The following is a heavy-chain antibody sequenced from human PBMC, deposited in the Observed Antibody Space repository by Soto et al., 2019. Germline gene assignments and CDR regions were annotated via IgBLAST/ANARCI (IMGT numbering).Heavy chain of an antibody. D-gene: IGHD3-3*01. V-gene: IGHV4-30-4*01. Sequence: QVQLQESGPGLVKPSQTLSLTCTVSGGSITWGSYYWSWIRQSPGKGLEWIGFTYNTDDSYYNPSLQSRATISVDTSRHQFSLRLTSVTAADTAVYYCARDFEHDGVSWMGFFDNWGQGTLVSVSS. CDR2: TYNTDDS. CDR1: GGSITWGSYY. CDR3: ARDFEHDGVSWMGFFDN. J-gene: IGHJ4*02.